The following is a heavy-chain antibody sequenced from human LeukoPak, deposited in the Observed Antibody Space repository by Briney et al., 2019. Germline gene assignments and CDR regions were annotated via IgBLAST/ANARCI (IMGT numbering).Heavy chain of an antibody. V-gene: IGHV3-23*01. CDR2: IGGPGGRE. CDR1: GFTFRNFA. J-gene: IGHJ4*02. CDR3: AKMPGMEYGEYYLDY. D-gene: IGHD3-10*01. Sequence: PGGSLRLSCAASGFTFRNFAMSWVRQAPGKGLEWVSAIGGPGGREVFYADSVKGRFITSRDNSKNTLFLRMDSLRVEDTAIYYCAKMPGMEYGEYYLDYWGQGTLVSVSS.